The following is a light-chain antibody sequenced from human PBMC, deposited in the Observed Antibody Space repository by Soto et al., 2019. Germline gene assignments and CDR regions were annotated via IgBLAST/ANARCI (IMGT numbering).Light chain of an antibody. J-gene: IGLJ7*01. CDR3: ASYTTGNTLVL. CDR2: EVS. CDR1: RSDVGGYNY. V-gene: IGLV2-14*01. Sequence: QSALTQPASVSGSPGQSITISCTGTRSDVGGYNYVSWYQRHPGKAPKLIIYEVSNRPSGVSNRFSGSKSGNTASLTISGLQAEDEADYHCASYTTGNTLVLFGGGTQLTVL.